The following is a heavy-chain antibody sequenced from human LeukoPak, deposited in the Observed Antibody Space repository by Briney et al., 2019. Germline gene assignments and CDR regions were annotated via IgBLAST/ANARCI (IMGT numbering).Heavy chain of an antibody. D-gene: IGHD5-18*01. CDR2: ISGGGDST. CDR1: GFTFSSYA. Sequence: GGSLRLSCAASGFTFSSYAMSWVRQAPGKGLEWVSAISGGGDSTYYADSVQGRFTIPRDHSKTTLYLQMNSLTAEDTAVYYCAKHEGYSYGLEYFDYWGQGTLVTVSS. J-gene: IGHJ4*02. V-gene: IGHV3-23*01. CDR3: AKHEGYSYGLEYFDY.